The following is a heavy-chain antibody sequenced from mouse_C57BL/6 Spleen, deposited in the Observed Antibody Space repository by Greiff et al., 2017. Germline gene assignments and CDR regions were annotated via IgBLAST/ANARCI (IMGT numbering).Heavy chain of an antibody. CDR1: GFTFSDYG. CDR3: ARRDYDGGYYAMDY. V-gene: IGHV5-17*01. Sequence: EVMLVESGGGLVKPGGSLKLSCAASGFTFSDYGMHWVRQAPEKGLEWVAYISSGSSNNYYADTVKGRFTISRDNDKNTLFLQMTSLRSEDTAIYYCARRDYDGGYYAMDYWGQGTSVTVSS. D-gene: IGHD2-4*01. J-gene: IGHJ4*01. CDR2: ISSGSSNN.